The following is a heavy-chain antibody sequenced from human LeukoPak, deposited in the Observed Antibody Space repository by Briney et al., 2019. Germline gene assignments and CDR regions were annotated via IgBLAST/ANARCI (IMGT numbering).Heavy chain of an antibody. CDR1: GFTFSGYA. CDR3: ASYCSGTSCYAFDI. V-gene: IGHV3-23*01. Sequence: PGGSLRLSCAASGFTFSGYAMSWVRQAPGKGLEWVSSISSSGDSTYYADSVKGRFTISRDNSKNTLYLQMNSLRVEGTAVYYCASYCSGTSCYAFDIWGQGTLVTVS. D-gene: IGHD2-2*01. CDR2: ISSSGDST. J-gene: IGHJ3*02.